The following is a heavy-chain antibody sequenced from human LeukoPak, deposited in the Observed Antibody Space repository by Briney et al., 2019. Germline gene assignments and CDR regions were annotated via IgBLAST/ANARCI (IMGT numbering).Heavy chain of an antibody. CDR2: IYYSGST. D-gene: IGHD3-22*01. CDR1: GGSISSYY. J-gene: IGHJ6*03. Sequence: SETLSLTCTVSGGSISSYYWSWIRQPPGKGLEWIGYIYYSGSTNYNPSLKSRVTISVDTSKNQFSLKLSSVTAADTAVYYCARGSSGYPLRGYYYYMDVWGKGTTVTVSS. V-gene: IGHV4-59*01. CDR3: ARGSSGYPLRGYYYYMDV.